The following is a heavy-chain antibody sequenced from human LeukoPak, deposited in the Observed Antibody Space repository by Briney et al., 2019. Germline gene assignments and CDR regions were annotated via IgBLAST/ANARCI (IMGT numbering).Heavy chain of an antibody. CDR1: GGSISSYY. V-gene: IGHV4-4*07. J-gene: IGHJ6*02. Sequence: SETLSLTCTVSGGSISSYYWSWIRQPAGKGLEWIGRIYTSGSTNYNPSLKSRVTMSVDTSKNQFSLKLSSGTAADTAVYYCAREGGPQKYYYYYGMDVWGQGTTVTVSS. D-gene: IGHD3-16*01. CDR3: AREGGPQKYYYYYGMDV. CDR2: IYTSGST.